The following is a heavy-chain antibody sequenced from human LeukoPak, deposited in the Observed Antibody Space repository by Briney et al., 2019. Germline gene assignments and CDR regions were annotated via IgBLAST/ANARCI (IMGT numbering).Heavy chain of an antibody. CDR2: INPNRGGT. CDR1: GYTFTDYY. Sequence: ASVKVSCKASGYTFTDYYMHWVRQAPGQGLEWMGWINPNRGGTNYAQKLQGRVTMTTDTSTSTAYMELRSLRSDDTAVYYCARENYGSGSPSDAFDIWGQGTMVTVSS. CDR3: ARENYGSGSPSDAFDI. J-gene: IGHJ3*02. V-gene: IGHV1-2*02. D-gene: IGHD3-10*01.